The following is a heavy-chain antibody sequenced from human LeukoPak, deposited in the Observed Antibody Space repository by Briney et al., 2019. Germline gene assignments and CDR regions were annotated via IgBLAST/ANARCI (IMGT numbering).Heavy chain of an antibody. D-gene: IGHD3-16*01. CDR1: GGSISSYY. J-gene: IGHJ5*02. CDR3: ARAGDQNWFDP. V-gene: IGHV4-59*01. CDR2: IYHSGST. Sequence: SETLSLTCTVSGGSISSYYWSWIRQPPGKGLEWIGYIYHSGSTNYNPSLKSRVTISVDTSKNQFSLKLSSVTAADTAVYYCARAGDQNWFDPWGQGTLVTVSS.